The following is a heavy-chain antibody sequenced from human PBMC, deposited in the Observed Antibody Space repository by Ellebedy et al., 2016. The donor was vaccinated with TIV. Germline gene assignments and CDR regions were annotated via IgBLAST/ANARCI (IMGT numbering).Heavy chain of an antibody. Sequence: AASVKVSCKASGYTFTGSYIHWVRQAPGQGLEWMGWISPQGGGFYHAHKFQGRVTVTRDTSISTAYMVLKRLTSDDTAVYYCARDLSASGTTAVCGDWGQGTMVTVSS. CDR3: ARDLSASGTTAVCGD. CDR1: GYTFTGSY. J-gene: IGHJ3*01. CDR2: ISPQGGGF. V-gene: IGHV1-2*02. D-gene: IGHD1-1*01.